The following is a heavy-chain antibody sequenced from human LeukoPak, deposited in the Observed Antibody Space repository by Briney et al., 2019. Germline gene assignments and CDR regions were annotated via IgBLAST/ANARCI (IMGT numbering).Heavy chain of an antibody. CDR1: GGTFSSYA. V-gene: IGHV1-69*01. D-gene: IGHD2-8*01. J-gene: IGHJ4*02. CDR3: ARGGLGYCTNGVCPFDY. CDR2: IIPIFGTA. Sequence: GSSVKVSCKASGGTFSSYAISWVRQAPGQGLEWMGGIIPIFGTANYAQKFQGRVTITADESTNTAYMELSSLRSEDTAVYYCARGGLGYCTNGVCPFDYWGQGTLVTVSS.